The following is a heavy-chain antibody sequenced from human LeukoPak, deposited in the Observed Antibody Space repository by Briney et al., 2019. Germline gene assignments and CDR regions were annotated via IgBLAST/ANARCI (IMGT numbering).Heavy chain of an antibody. V-gene: IGHV3-30*02. CDR2: IWPDGSKK. D-gene: IGHD1-14*01. CDR3: AKITSSAEPNFDY. CDR1: GFTFRTYA. Sequence: GGSLRLSCAASGFTFRTYAMHWVRQAPGKGLEWVAFIWPDGSKKFYADSVKGRFTISRDNSNHTLYLQMNSLRPEDTALYFCAKITSSAEPNFDYWGQGILLTVSS. J-gene: IGHJ4*02.